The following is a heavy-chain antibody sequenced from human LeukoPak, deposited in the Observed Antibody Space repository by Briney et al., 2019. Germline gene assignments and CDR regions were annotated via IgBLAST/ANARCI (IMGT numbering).Heavy chain of an antibody. CDR2: INSDGSSI. V-gene: IGHV3-74*03. D-gene: IGHD5-12*01. Sequence: GGSLRLSCAASGVTFSSYWMPWVRHAPGKGLVWVSRINSDGSSITYADSVKGRFTISRDNAKNTLYLQMNSLRVEDTAVYYCAREGRVSGYDFDCWGQGTLVTVSS. CDR1: GVTFSSYW. CDR3: AREGRVSGYDFDC. J-gene: IGHJ4*02.